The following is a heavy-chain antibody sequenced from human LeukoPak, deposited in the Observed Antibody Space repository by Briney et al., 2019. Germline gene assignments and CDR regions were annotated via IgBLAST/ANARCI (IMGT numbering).Heavy chain of an antibody. CDR3: ARVKDGYPPMGFDP. J-gene: IGHJ5*02. CDR2: IIPIFGTA. CDR1: GYTFTSYG. Sequence: EASVKVSCKASGYTFTSYGISWVRQAPGQGLEWMGGIIPIFGTANYAQKFQGRVTITADKSTSTAYMELSSLRSEDTAVYYCARVKDGYPPMGFDPWGQGTLVTVSS. V-gene: IGHV1-69*06. D-gene: IGHD5-24*01.